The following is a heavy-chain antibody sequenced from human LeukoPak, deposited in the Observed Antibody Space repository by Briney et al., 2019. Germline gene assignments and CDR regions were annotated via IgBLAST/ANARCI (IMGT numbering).Heavy chain of an antibody. Sequence: SETLSLTCAVYGGSFSGYYWSWIRQPPGRGLEWMGESKHSGGTNYNTSFKSRVTISVDTSKNQFSLKLSSVTAADTAVYYCARGRWEVRGIIVTHFDYWGQGTLVTVSS. CDR2: SKHSGGT. CDR1: GGSFSGYY. J-gene: IGHJ4*02. V-gene: IGHV4-34*01. CDR3: ARGRWEVRGIIVTHFDY. D-gene: IGHD3-10*01.